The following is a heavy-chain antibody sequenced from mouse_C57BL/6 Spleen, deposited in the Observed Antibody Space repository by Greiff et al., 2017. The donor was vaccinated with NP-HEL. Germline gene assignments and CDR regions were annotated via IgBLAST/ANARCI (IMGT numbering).Heavy chain of an antibody. CDR1: GFTFSDYG. V-gene: IGHV5-17*01. CDR3: ANYYSNHDAMDY. J-gene: IGHJ4*01. D-gene: IGHD2-5*01. Sequence: EVKLMESGGGLVKPGGSLKLSCAASGFTFSDYGMHWVRQAPEKGLEWVAYISSGSSTIYYADTVKGRFTISRDNAKNTLFLQMTSLRSEDTAMYYCANYYSNHDAMDYWGQGTSVTVSS. CDR2: ISSGSSTI.